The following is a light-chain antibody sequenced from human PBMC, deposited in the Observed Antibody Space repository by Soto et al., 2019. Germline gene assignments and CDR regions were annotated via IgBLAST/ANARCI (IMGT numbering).Light chain of an antibody. V-gene: IGKV3-15*01. CDR3: QQYENWPLT. CDR1: QSVSSS. CDR2: GAS. J-gene: IGKJ4*01. Sequence: EIVMTQSPATLSVSPGERATLSCRASQSVSSSLAWYQQKLGQAPRLLIYGASTRAIGIPARFSGSGSGTEFILTISSLQSEDFAVYYCQQYENWPLTFGGGTKVEIK.